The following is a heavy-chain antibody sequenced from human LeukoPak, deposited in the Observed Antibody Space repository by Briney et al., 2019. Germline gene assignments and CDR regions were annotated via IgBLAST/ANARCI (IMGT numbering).Heavy chain of an antibody. Sequence: GGSLRLSCAASGFSFSTYNMNWVRQAPGKGLEWVSSITSSSGYIYYADSVKGRFTISRDNAKSSLFLQMNSLRDEDTAVYYCARDPYSGSYGDYYYYYMDVWGKGTTVTISS. CDR3: ARDPYSGSYGDYYYYYMDV. CDR1: GFSFSTYN. D-gene: IGHD1-26*01. V-gene: IGHV3-21*01. CDR2: ITSSSGYI. J-gene: IGHJ6*03.